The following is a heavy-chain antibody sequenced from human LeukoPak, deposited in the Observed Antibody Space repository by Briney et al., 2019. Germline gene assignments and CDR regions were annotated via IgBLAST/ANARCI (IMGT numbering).Heavy chain of an antibody. D-gene: IGHD6-13*01. Sequence: ASVKVSCKASGYTFTGYYMHWVRQAPGQGLEWMGWINPNSGGTNYAQKFQGRVTMTRDTSATTAYMELSSLRSEDTAVYYCARDPIQQLGGPGWFDPWGQGTLVTVSS. J-gene: IGHJ5*02. CDR2: INPNSGGT. V-gene: IGHV1-2*02. CDR1: GYTFTGYY. CDR3: ARDPIQQLGGPGWFDP.